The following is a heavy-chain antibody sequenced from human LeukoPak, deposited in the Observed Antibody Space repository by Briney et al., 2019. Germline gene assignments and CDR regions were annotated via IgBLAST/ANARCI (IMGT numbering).Heavy chain of an antibody. D-gene: IGHD5-18*01. CDR2: IIPILGIA. J-gene: IGHJ4*02. V-gene: IGHV1-69*04. Sequence: SVKVSCKASGGTFSSYTISWVRQAPGQGLEWMGRIIPILGIANYAQKFQGRVTMTRDTSTSTVYMELSSLRSEDTAVYYCAREGNTAYYFDYWGQGTLVTVSS. CDR3: AREGNTAYYFDY. CDR1: GGTFSSYT.